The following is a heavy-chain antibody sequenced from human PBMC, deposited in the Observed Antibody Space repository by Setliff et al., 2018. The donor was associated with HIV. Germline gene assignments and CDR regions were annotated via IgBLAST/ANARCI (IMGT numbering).Heavy chain of an antibody. Sequence: SETLSLTCSVTGGSIRSYYWSWIRQSPGKGLEWIGYIYFSGSTSYNPSLKSRLTISVDTSKNQFSLKLSSVTAADTAVYYCARERPNSLYFDFWGQGTRVTVSS. CDR2: IYFSGST. CDR3: ARERPNSLYFDF. CDR1: GGSIRSYY. V-gene: IGHV4-59*12. J-gene: IGHJ4*02. D-gene: IGHD7-27*01.